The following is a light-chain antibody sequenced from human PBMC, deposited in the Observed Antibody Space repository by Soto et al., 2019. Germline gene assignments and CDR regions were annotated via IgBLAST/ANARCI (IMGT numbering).Light chain of an antibody. CDR2: GAS. Sequence: EIVLTQSPGTMSLSPGERATLSCRASQSISSSDLAWFQQKPGQPPRLLIYGASTRATGIPARFSGSGSGTDYTLTISSLEPEDFAVYYCQQRSNWLITFGQGTRLEIK. CDR1: QSISSSD. J-gene: IGKJ5*01. CDR3: QQRSNWLIT. V-gene: IGKV3D-20*02.